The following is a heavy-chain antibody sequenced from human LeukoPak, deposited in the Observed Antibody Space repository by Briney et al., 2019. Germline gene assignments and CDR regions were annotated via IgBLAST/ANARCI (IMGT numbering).Heavy chain of an antibody. J-gene: IGHJ4*02. CDR2: INHSGST. CDR3: ARAYYYYDNFDY. V-gene: IGHV4-34*01. D-gene: IGHD3-22*01. CDR1: GGSFSGYY. Sequence: SETLSFTCAVYGGSFSGYYWSWIRQPPGKGLEWIGEINHSGSTNYNPSLKSRVTISVDTSKNQFSLKLSSVTAADTAVYYCARAYYYYDNFDYWGQGTLVTVSS.